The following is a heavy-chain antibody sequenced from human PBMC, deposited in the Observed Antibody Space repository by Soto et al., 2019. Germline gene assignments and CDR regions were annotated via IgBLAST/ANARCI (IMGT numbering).Heavy chain of an antibody. V-gene: IGHV1-69*01. CDR3: ARDVVRSTAADS. D-gene: IGHD2-15*01. CDR1: GGTFSTSS. CDR2: IIPIFTRT. J-gene: IGHJ4*02. Sequence: QLQLVQSGTEVKEPGSSVKVSCKASGGTFSTSSFVWVRQGPGQGLEWMGGIIPIFTRTNFAQKFQGRVTFSADESTRTTYMELRSLTSADTAIYYCARDVVRSTAADSWGQGTLVTVSS.